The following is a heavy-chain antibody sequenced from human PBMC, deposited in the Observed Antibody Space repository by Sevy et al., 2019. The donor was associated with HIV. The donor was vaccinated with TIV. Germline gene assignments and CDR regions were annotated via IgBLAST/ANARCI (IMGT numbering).Heavy chain of an antibody. J-gene: IGHJ4*02. D-gene: IGHD2-2*01. CDR1: GYSFTSYV. V-gene: IGHV1-18*01. CDR2: ISTLNVNT. Sequence: ASVKVSCKASGYSFTSYVISWVRQAPGQGLEWMGWISTLNVNTNNAQKFQGRVTMTTDTSTSTAYMELRSLRSDVTAVYYCARDDCSSLSCHGSLLYWGQGTLVTVSS. CDR3: ARDDCSSLSCHGSLLY.